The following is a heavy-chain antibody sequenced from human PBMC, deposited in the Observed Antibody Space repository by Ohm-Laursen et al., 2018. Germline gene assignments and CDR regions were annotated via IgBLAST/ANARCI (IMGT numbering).Heavy chain of an antibody. J-gene: IGHJ4*02. V-gene: IGHV3-23*01. CDR2: IGGSGGDT. Sequence: SLRLSCAASGFTFSTYGMNWVRLAPGKGLECVSLIGGSGGDTYYADSVKGRFAISRDNSKNTLYLQMNTLRAEDTAVYYCAKTSGGASGYFDYWGQGTPVTVSS. D-gene: IGHD3-10*01. CDR3: AKTSGGASGYFDY. CDR1: GFTFSTYG.